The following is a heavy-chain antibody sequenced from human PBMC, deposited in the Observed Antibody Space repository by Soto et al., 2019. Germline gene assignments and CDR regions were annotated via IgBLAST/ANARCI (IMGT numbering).Heavy chain of an antibody. Sequence: EVQLVESGGGLVQPGGSLRLSCAASGFTFSSYWMSWVRQAPGKGLEWVANIRQDGSETYYVDSVKGRFTISRDNAKNSLYLQKNNLRAEDTAVCYCARDLASTTIPNYWGQGTLVAVSS. V-gene: IGHV3-7*01. CDR3: ARDLASTTIPNY. D-gene: IGHD4-17*01. CDR1: GFTFSSYW. CDR2: IRQDGSET. J-gene: IGHJ4*02.